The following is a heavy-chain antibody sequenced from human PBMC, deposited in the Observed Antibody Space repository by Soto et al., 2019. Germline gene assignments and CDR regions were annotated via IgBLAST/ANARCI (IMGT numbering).Heavy chain of an antibody. D-gene: IGHD5-18*01. Sequence: SETLSLTCTVSGGSISSGGYYWSWIRQHPGKGLEWIGYIYYSGSTNYNPSLKSRVTISVDTSKNQFSLKLSSVTAADTAVYYCARAEAGRWIQLWVDAFDIWGQGTMVTVSS. CDR3: ARAEAGRWIQLWVDAFDI. V-gene: IGHV4-61*08. J-gene: IGHJ3*02. CDR2: IYYSGST. CDR1: GGSISSGGYY.